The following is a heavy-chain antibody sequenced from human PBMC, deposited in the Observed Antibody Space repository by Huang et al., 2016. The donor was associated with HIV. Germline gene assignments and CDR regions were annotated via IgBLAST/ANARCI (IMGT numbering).Heavy chain of an antibody. J-gene: IGHJ5*02. Sequence: QVQLVQSGAEVKKPGASVKVSCKASGYTFTGYYMHWVRQAPGQGLEWMGGINPNSGGTNYAQKCQGRVTMTRDTSISTAYMELSRLRSDDTAVYYCARGTGSSWYIGWFDPWGQGTLVTVSS. D-gene: IGHD6-13*01. CDR1: GYTFTGYY. V-gene: IGHV1-2*02. CDR3: ARGTGSSWYIGWFDP. CDR2: INPNSGGT.